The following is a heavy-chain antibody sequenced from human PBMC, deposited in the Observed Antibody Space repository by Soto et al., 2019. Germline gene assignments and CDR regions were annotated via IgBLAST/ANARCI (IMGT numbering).Heavy chain of an antibody. Sequence: GASVKVSCKASGFTFTGSAVQWVRQSRGQRIEWIGWIVVGSGNTNYAQKFQERVTITRDMSTRTAYMELSSLRSEDTAVYYFAADLYRDYYYYYYYGMDVWGQAITVTVSS. V-gene: IGHV1-58*01. J-gene: IGHJ6*02. CDR1: GFTFTGSA. D-gene: IGHD5-12*01. CDR2: IVVGSGNT. CDR3: AADLYRDYYYYYYYGMDV.